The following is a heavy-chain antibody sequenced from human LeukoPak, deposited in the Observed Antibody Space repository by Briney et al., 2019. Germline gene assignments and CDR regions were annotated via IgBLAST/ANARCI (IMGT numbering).Heavy chain of an antibody. Sequence: ASVKVSCKASGYTFTSYGISWVRQAPGQGLEWMGWISAYNGNTNYAQKLQGRVTMTTDTSTSTAYMELRSLRSDDTAVYYCARQGYGGNSQGAADYWGQGTLVTVSS. CDR1: GYTFTSYG. D-gene: IGHD4-23*01. V-gene: IGHV1-18*01. J-gene: IGHJ4*02. CDR2: ISAYNGNT. CDR3: ARQGYGGNSQGAADY.